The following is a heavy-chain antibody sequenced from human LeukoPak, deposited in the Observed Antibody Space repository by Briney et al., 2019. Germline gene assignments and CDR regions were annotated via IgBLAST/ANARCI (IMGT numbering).Heavy chain of an antibody. CDR2: ISYDGSNK. CDR3: ARDIAVAGTNRDEYFQH. D-gene: IGHD6-19*01. J-gene: IGHJ1*01. V-gene: IGHV3-30-3*01. CDR1: GFTFSSYA. Sequence: GGSLRLSCAASGFTFSSYAMHWVRQAPGKGLEWVAVISYDGSNKYYADSVKGRFTISRDNSKNTLYLQMNSLRAEDTAVYYCARDIAVAGTNRDEYFQHWGQGTLVTVSS.